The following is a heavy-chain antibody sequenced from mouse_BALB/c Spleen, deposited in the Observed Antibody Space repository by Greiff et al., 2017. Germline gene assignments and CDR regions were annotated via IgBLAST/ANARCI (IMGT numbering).Heavy chain of an antibody. CDR1: GFTFSSYA. CDR2: ISSGGST. D-gene: IGHD4-1*01. J-gene: IGHJ2*01. V-gene: IGHV5-6-5*01. Sequence: EVQLVESGGGLVKPGGSLKLSCAASGFTFSSYAMSWVRQTPEKRLEWVASISSGGSTYYPDSVKGRFTISRDNARNILYLQMSSLRSEDTAMYYCARFFKLGGYYFDYWGQGTTLTVSS. CDR3: ARFFKLGGYYFDY.